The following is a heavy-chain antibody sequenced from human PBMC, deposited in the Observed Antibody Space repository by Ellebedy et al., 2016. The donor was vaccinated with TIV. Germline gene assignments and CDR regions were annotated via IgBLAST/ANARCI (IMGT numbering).Heavy chain of an antibody. Sequence: PGGSLRLSCAASGFTFNSYAMSWVRQAPGKGLEWVSGINSGGRTTSYADSVKGRFTISRDNSRSTLYLKMNSLRAEDSAVYYCAKGRGGGSDSSAPRYYFDYWGLGTLVTVSS. CDR1: GFTFNSYA. V-gene: IGHV3-23*01. J-gene: IGHJ4*02. D-gene: IGHD3-22*01. CDR2: INSGGRTT. CDR3: AKGRGGGSDSSAPRYYFDY.